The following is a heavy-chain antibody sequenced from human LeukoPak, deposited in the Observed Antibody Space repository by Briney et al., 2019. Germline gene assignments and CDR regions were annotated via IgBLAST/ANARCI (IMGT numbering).Heavy chain of an antibody. CDR1: GFAFSSYA. Sequence: GSLRLSCAASGFAFSSYALHWVRQAPGKGLEWVAVISYDGSNNYYADSVKGRFTISRDNSKNTLYLQMNSLRAEDTAVYYCVKESGFMVAPNSAFDIWGQGTMVTVSS. CDR3: VKESGFMVAPNSAFDI. J-gene: IGHJ3*02. CDR2: ISYDGSNN. V-gene: IGHV3-30-3*01. D-gene: IGHD4/OR15-4a*01.